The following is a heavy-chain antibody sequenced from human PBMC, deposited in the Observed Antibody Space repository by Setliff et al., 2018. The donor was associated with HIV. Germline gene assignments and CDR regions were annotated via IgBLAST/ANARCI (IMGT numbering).Heavy chain of an antibody. CDR3: AGGVEGYYFDY. CDR1: GGSFSGYY. J-gene: IGHJ4*02. V-gene: IGHV4-34*01. CDR2: INDSGST. D-gene: IGHD1-26*01. Sequence: PSETLSLTCAVYGGSFSGYYWSWIRQPPGEGLEWIGEINDSGSTNYSPSLKSRVTISVDTSKNQFSLKLSSVTAADTAVYYCAGGVEGYYFDYWGQGTLVTVSS.